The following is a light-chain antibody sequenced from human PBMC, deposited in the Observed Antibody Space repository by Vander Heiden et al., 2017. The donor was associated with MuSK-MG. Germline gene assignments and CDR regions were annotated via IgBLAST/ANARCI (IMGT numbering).Light chain of an antibody. CDR1: QSVSSK. CDR3: QQHDNWPPT. J-gene: IGKJ1*01. V-gene: IGKV3-15*01. Sequence: EIVMTQSTATLSVSPGGRATLSCRASQSVSSKLAWYQQKPGQAPRLLFYGASTRATGLPARFSGSGSGTEFTLTISSLQSEDLAVYYCQQHDNWPPTFGQGTKVEIK. CDR2: GAS.